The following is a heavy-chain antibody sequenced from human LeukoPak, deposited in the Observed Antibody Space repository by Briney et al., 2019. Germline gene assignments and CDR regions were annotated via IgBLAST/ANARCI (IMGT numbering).Heavy chain of an antibody. CDR2: ISWNSGSI. CDR3: AKDTYSSS. J-gene: IGHJ4*02. V-gene: IGHV3-9*01. CDR1: GFTFDDYA. Sequence: GRSLRLSCAASGFTFDDYAMHWVRQAPGKGLEWVSGISWNSGSIGYADSVKGRFTNSRDNAKNSLYLQMNSLRAEDTALYYCAKDTYSSSWGQGTLVTVSS. D-gene: IGHD6-19*01.